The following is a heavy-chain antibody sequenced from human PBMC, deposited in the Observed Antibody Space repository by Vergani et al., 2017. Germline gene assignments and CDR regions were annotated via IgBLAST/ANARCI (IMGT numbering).Heavy chain of an antibody. Sequence: QVQLQESGPGLVKPSETLSLTCTVSGGSISSGDYYWSWIRQPPGKGLEWIGYIYYSGSTYYNPSLKSRVTISVDTSKNQFSLKLSSVTAADTAVYYCARGGGSYYVEGDYFDYWGQGTLVTVSS. CDR1: GGSISSGDYY. CDR3: ARGGGSYYVEGDYFDY. CDR2: IYYSGST. V-gene: IGHV4-30-4*08. J-gene: IGHJ4*02. D-gene: IGHD1-26*01.